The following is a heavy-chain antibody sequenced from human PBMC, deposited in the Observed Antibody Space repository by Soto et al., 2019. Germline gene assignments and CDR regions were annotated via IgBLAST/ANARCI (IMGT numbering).Heavy chain of an antibody. CDR3: ARELGVPRAFDI. D-gene: IGHD1-26*01. J-gene: IGHJ3*02. CDR2: INPSGGST. CDR1: GYTFTSYY. Sequence: ASVKVSCKASGYTFTSYYVHWVRQAPGQGLEWMGIINPSGGSTSYAQKFQGRVTMTRDTSTSTVYMELSSLRSEDTAVYYCARELGVPRAFDIWGQGTMVTVSS. V-gene: IGHV1-46*01.